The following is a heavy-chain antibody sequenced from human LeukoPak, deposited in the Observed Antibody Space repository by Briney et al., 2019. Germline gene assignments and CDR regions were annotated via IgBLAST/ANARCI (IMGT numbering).Heavy chain of an antibody. V-gene: IGHV3-23*01. CDR1: GFTFSSYA. Sequence: PGGSLRLSCAASGFTFSSYAVSWVRQAPGKGLEWVSAISGSGGSTYYADSVKGRFTISRDNSKNTLYLQMNSLRAEDTAVYYCAKHYYGSGSYYNFDYWGQGTLVTVSS. D-gene: IGHD3-10*01. CDR2: ISGSGGST. CDR3: AKHYYGSGSYYNFDY. J-gene: IGHJ4*02.